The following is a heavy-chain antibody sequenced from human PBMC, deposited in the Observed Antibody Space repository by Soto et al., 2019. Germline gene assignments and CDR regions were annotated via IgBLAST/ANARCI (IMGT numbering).Heavy chain of an antibody. CDR1: GFTFSSYA. CDR2: ISGSGGTT. Sequence: PGGSLRLSCAASGFTFSSYAMNWVRQAPGKGLEWLSAISGSGGTTYYADSVKGRFTISRDNSKNTLYLQMNSLRAEDTAVYYCAKEMGFYGSGSYSPYWGQGTLVTVSS. D-gene: IGHD3-10*01. CDR3: AKEMGFYGSGSYSPY. V-gene: IGHV3-23*01. J-gene: IGHJ4*02.